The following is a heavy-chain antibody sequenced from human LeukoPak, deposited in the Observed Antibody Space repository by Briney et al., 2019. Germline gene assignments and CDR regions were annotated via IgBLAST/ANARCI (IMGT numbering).Heavy chain of an antibody. V-gene: IGHV3-7*01. D-gene: IGHD3-16*01. CDR2: INQDGSAI. Sequence: PGGSLRLSCAASGFSFSTHAMGWVRQAPGQGLEWVASINQDGSAIRYVDSVKGRFIISRDNAKNSLSLQMNSLRAEDTAMYYCARLLGEATIYDLWGQGTLVTVSS. CDR3: ARLLGEATIYDL. J-gene: IGHJ5*02. CDR1: GFSFSTHA.